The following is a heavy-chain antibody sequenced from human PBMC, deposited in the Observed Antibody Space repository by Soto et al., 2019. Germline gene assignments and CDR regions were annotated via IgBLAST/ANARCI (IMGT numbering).Heavy chain of an antibody. J-gene: IGHJ4*02. D-gene: IGHD2-15*01. V-gene: IGHV4-59*01. Sequence: QVQLQESGPGLVKPSETLSLTCTVSGGSISSYYWSWIRQPPGKGLEWIGYIYYSGSTTYNPSLKSXXPXEXXPSMDHSALKLSAVTAADTAVYYWAREGGGGSFDSWGQGTLVTVS. CDR1: GGSISSYY. CDR2: IYYSGST. CDR3: AREGGGGSFDS.